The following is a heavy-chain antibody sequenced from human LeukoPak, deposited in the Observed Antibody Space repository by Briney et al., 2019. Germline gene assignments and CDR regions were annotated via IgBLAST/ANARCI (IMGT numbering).Heavy chain of an antibody. Sequence: SETLSLTCSISGYSIRSGYYWGWIRQPPGKGLEWIGSIYYSGRAYYNPSLKSRLTISIDTSKNQFSLSLTSVTAADTAVYYCARALVGVASRAFDIWGQGTMVTVS. CDR1: GYSIRSGYY. CDR2: IYYSGRA. V-gene: IGHV4-38-2*02. J-gene: IGHJ3*02. D-gene: IGHD2-15*01. CDR3: ARALVGVASRAFDI.